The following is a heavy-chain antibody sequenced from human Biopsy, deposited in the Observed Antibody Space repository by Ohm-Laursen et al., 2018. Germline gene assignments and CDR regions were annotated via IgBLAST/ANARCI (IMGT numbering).Heavy chain of an antibody. CDR3: ARDDGFYARTSGMDV. D-gene: IGHD2-8*01. CDR2: INSDASYI. J-gene: IGHJ6*02. CDR1: TFTFSSDS. V-gene: IGHV3-21*01. Sequence: GSLRLSCAASTFTFSSDSVSWVRQAPGKGLEWVSYINSDASYIYYRVSVRGRFTISRDNAENSVYLQMNSLRVEDTAVYYCARDDGFYARTSGMDVWGQGTTVTVSS.